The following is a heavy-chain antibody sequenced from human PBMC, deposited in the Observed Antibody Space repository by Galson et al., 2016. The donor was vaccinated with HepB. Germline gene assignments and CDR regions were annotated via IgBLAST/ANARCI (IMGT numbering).Heavy chain of an antibody. J-gene: IGHJ4*02. CDR3: TTGGGYCSGGGCYGSDY. V-gene: IGHV3-15*01. CDR1: GFSFSHAW. D-gene: IGHD2-15*01. CDR2: IKGTPDGGTT. Sequence: SLRLSCAASGFSFSHAWMSWVRQAPGKGLEWVGRIKGTPDGGTTDYAAPVKGRFTISRDDSKNTLYLQINSLKTEDTAVYYCTTGGGYCSGGGCYGSDYWGQGTLVTVSS.